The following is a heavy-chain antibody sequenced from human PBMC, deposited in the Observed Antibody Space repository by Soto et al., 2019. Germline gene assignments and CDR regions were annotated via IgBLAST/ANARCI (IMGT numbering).Heavy chain of an antibody. CDR1: GFTFSSYW. V-gene: IGHV3-74*01. CDR3: ARDGGWDEHGWFDP. Sequence: GESLKISCAASGFTFSSYWMHWVRQAPGKGLVWVSRINSDGSSTSYEDSVKGRFTITRDNAKNTLYLQMNSLRAEDTAVYYCARDGGWDEHGWFDPWGQGTLVTVSS. CDR2: INSDGSST. J-gene: IGHJ5*02. D-gene: IGHD1-26*01.